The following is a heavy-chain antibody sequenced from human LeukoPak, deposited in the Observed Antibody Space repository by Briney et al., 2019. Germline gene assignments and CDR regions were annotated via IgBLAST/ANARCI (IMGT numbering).Heavy chain of an antibody. Sequence: GSLRLSCAASGFTFSSYAMHWVRQAPGKGLEWVAVISYDGSNKYYADSVKGRFTISRDNSKNTLYLQMNSLRAEDTAVYYCAKVIRGGSYWWFDPWGQGTLVTVSS. CDR1: GFTFSSYA. CDR3: AKVIRGGSYWWFDP. CDR2: ISYDGSNK. J-gene: IGHJ5*02. V-gene: IGHV3-30-3*01. D-gene: IGHD1-26*01.